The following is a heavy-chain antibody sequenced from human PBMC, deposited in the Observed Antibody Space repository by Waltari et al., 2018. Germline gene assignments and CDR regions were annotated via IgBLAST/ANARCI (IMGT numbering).Heavy chain of an antibody. V-gene: IGHV1-69*13. D-gene: IGHD3-3*01. J-gene: IGHJ4*02. CDR2: IIPIFGTA. CDR1: GGTFSSYA. Sequence: QVQLVQSGAEVKKPGSSVKVSCKASGGTFSSYAISWVRQAPGQGLEWMGGIIPIFGTANYAQKFQGRVTITADESTSTAYMELSSLRSEDTAVYYCARGGAYYDFWSGYYFYWGQGTLVTVSS. CDR3: ARGGAYYDFWSGYYFY.